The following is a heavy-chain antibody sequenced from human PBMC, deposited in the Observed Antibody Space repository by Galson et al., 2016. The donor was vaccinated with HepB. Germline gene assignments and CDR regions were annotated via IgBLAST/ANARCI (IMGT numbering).Heavy chain of an antibody. CDR2: LNRDGSST. Sequence: SLRLSCAASGFTFSGHWMHWVRQAPGKGLEWVSRLNRDGSSTDYADSVKGRFTISRDNAKNTVYVQMNSLRAEDTALYFCARGMGDLYATDVWGQGTTVTVSS. J-gene: IGHJ6*02. D-gene: IGHD3-16*01. CDR1: GFTFSGHW. CDR3: ARGMGDLYATDV. V-gene: IGHV3-74*01.